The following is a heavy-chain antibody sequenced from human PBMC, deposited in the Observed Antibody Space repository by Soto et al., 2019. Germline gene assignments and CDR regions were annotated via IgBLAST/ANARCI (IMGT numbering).Heavy chain of an antibody. Sequence: QVQLEQSGAEVKKPGASVKVSCKASGYTFTNHYIHWVRQGPGQGPEWMGTINPSGGKTDYAQKFKGRVTLTSDTPTSTVYMELRSLRSEDTAIYYCARDEYHYGSGSSYSTVDDWGQGTLVTVSS. CDR1: GYTFTNHY. V-gene: IGHV1-46*01. D-gene: IGHD3-10*01. J-gene: IGHJ4*02. CDR2: INPSGGKT. CDR3: ARDEYHYGSGSSYSTVDD.